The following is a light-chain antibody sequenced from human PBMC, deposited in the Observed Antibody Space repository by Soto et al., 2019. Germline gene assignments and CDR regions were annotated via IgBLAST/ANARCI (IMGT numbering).Light chain of an antibody. CDR2: AAS. Sequence: DIQMTQSPSSLSASVGDRITITCRASQSISNFLNWYQQKPGTAPKLLIYAASSLQGGVPSRFSGSRSGTDFTLTISSLQPEDFATYYCQQTYSVPPAFGQGTRVEIK. CDR1: QSISNF. J-gene: IGKJ1*01. CDR3: QQTYSVPPA. V-gene: IGKV1-39*01.